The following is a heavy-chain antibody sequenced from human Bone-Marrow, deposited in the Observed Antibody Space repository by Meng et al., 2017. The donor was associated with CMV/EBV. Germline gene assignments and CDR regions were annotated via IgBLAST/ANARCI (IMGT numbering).Heavy chain of an antibody. Sequence: SETLSLTCAVYGGSFSGYYWSWIRQPPGKGLEWIGEINHSGSTNYNPSLKSRVTISVDTSKNQFSLKLSSVTAADTAVYYCARSEVIVSSTSWRAWWFDPWGQGTLVTVSS. J-gene: IGHJ5*02. CDR1: GGSFSGYY. CDR3: ARSEVIVSSTSWRAWWFDP. D-gene: IGHD2-2*01. V-gene: IGHV4-34*01. CDR2: INHSGST.